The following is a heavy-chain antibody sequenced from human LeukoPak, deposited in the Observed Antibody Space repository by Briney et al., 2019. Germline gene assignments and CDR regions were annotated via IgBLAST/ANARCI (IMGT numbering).Heavy chain of an antibody. CDR1: GYTFTGYG. D-gene: IGHD1-26*01. Sequence: RASVKVSCKASGYTFTGYGISWVRQAPGQGLEWMGWISAYNGNTNYAQKFQGRVTMTRDTSISTAYMELSRLRSDDTAVYYCAREMGIVGATRAFDYWGQGTLVTVSS. CDR2: ISAYNGNT. V-gene: IGHV1-18*01. J-gene: IGHJ4*02. CDR3: AREMGIVGATRAFDY.